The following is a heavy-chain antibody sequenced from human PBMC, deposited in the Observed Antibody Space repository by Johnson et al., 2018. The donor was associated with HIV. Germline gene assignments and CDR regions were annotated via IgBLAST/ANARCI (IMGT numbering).Heavy chain of an antibody. V-gene: IGHV3-66*01. CDR2: IYSGGST. Sequence: VQLVESGGGLVQPGGSLRLSCAASGSTVSSNYMSWVRQAPGKGLEWVSVIYSGGSTYYADSVKGRFTISRDNSKNTLYLQMNSLRAEDTAVYYCARDRLGYSSSWGGVDAFDIWGQGTMVTVSS. D-gene: IGHD6-13*01. CDR3: ARDRLGYSSSWGGVDAFDI. CDR1: GSTVSSNY. J-gene: IGHJ3*02.